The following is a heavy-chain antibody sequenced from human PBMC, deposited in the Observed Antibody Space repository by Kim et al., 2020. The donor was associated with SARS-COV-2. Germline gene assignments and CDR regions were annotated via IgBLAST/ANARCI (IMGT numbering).Heavy chain of an antibody. CDR3: ARELGGDNSFDP. J-gene: IGHJ5*02. CDR1: GFTFSTYA. Sequence: GGSLRLSCAASGFTFSTYAMNWVRQAPGKGLEWVSYISSSGRTIYCADSVKGRFTISRDNAKNSVYLQMNSLRAEDTAVYYCARELGGDNSFDPWGQGTLV. D-gene: IGHD2-21*01. V-gene: IGHV3-48*03. CDR2: ISSSGRTI.